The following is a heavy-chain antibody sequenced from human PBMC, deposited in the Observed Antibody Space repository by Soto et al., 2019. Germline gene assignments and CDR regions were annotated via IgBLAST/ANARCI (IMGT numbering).Heavy chain of an antibody. V-gene: IGHV1-24*01. CDR1: GYTLTELS. CDR3: AKALWFGVVLSGGYFDY. Sequence: ASVKVSCKVSGYTLTELSMHWVRQAPGKGFEWMGGFDPEDGETIYAQKFQGRVTMTEDTSTDTAYMELSSLRSEDTAVYYCAKALWFGVVLSGGYFDYWGQGTLVTVSS. CDR2: FDPEDGET. D-gene: IGHD3-10*01. J-gene: IGHJ4*02.